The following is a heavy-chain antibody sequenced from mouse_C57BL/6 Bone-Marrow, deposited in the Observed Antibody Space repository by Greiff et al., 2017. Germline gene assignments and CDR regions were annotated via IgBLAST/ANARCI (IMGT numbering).Heavy chain of an antibody. Sequence: QVQLQQSGAELVRPGASVKLSCKASGYTFTDYYINWVKQRPGQGLEWIARIFPGSGNTYYNEKFTGKATLTAEKSSSTAYMQLSSLTSEDSAVYFCARYSYYYSSYYWYCAVWGTGTTVTVSS. D-gene: IGHD1-1*01. J-gene: IGHJ1*03. CDR1: GYTFTDYY. CDR3: ARYSYYYSSYYWYCAV. CDR2: IFPGSGNT. V-gene: IGHV1-76*01.